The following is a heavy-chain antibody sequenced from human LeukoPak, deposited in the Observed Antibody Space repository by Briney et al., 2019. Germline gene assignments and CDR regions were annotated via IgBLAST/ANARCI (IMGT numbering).Heavy chain of an antibody. CDR3: AKDIQQWLGLDS. Sequence: GGSLRLSCAASGFTFSSYAMSWVRQAPGKGLEWVSAISGSGGRTYYADSVKGRFTISRDNSKNTLYLQMNSLRAEDTALYYCAKDIQQWLGLDSWGQGTLVTVSS. CDR1: GFTFSSYA. D-gene: IGHD6-19*01. V-gene: IGHV3-23*01. CDR2: ISGSGGRT. J-gene: IGHJ4*02.